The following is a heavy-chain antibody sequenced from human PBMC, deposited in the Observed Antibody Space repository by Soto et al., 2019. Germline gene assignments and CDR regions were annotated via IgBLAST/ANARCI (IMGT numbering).Heavy chain of an antibody. Sequence: QVQLVQSGAEVKKPGASVKVSCKASGYTFTSNAMHWVRQAPGQRLEWMGWINTGNGNTKYSQKFQGRVTITRDTXXTTTYMELSSLRSEDTAVYYCAREGYDSSGYPLAYWGQGTLVTGSS. CDR2: INTGNGNT. J-gene: IGHJ4*02. D-gene: IGHD3-22*01. CDR3: AREGYDSSGYPLAY. V-gene: IGHV1-3*04. CDR1: GYTFTSNA.